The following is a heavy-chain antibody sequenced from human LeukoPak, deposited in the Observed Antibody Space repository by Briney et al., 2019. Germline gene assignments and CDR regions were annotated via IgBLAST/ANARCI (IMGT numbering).Heavy chain of an antibody. V-gene: IGHV1-69*06. CDR1: GGTFSSYA. Sequence: SVKVSCKASGGTFSSYAISWVRQAPGQGLEWMGGIIPIFGTANYAQKFQGRVTITADKSTSTAYMELSSLRSEDTAVYYCARGTAMASYYFDYWAQGPLVTVSS. D-gene: IGHD5-18*01. CDR2: IIPIFGTA. J-gene: IGHJ4*02. CDR3: ARGTAMASYYFDY.